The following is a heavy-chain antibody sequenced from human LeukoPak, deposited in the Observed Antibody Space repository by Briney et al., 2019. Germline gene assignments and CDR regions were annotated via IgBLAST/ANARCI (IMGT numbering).Heavy chain of an antibody. Sequence: GASVKVSCTASGFTFTSYGISWVRQAPGQGLERMGWISANDGNTDYPQKLQGRVTMTTDTSTSTAYMELRSLRSDDTAVYYCARESHVTREDYWGQGTLVTVSS. J-gene: IGHJ4*02. V-gene: IGHV1-18*01. CDR2: ISANDGNT. CDR3: ARESHVTREDY. CDR1: GFTFTSYG. D-gene: IGHD3-10*01.